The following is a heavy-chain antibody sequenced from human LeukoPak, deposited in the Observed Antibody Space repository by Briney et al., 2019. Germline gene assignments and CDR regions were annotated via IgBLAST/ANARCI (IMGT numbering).Heavy chain of an antibody. CDR2: IWYDGSNK. V-gene: IGHV3-33*01. CDR1: GFTFRTYG. D-gene: IGHD5-12*01. Sequence: PVRSLRLSCAASGFTFRTYGMHWVRQAPGKGLECVAVIWYDGSNKYYADSVKGRFTISRDNSENTLYLQMNSLRAEDTAVYYCAREVDSGSPGPGYWGQGTLVTVSS. CDR3: AREVDSGSPGPGY. J-gene: IGHJ4*02.